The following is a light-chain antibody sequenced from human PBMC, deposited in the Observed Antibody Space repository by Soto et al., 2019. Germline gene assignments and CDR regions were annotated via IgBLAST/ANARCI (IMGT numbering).Light chain of an antibody. J-gene: IGKJ4*01. CDR2: GAS. V-gene: IGKV3-15*01. CDR1: QSVSGN. CDR3: QQYNKWPLT. Sequence: EIVMTQSPVTLSVSPGERATLSCRASQSVSGNLAWYQQKPGQAPRLLIYGASTRATGIPARFSSSGSWTEFTLTISSRQSEDFAVYYCQQYNKWPLTFGGGTKVEIK.